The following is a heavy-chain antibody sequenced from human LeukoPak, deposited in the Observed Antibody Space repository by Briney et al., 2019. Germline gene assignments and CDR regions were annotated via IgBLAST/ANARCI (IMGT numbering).Heavy chain of an antibody. D-gene: IGHD2-15*01. CDR3: ARDRVVVAATSYYYGMDV. CDR2: ISSSSSYI. Sequence: GGSLRLSCAASGFTFSSYSMNWVRQAPGKGLEWVSSISSSSSYIYYADSVKGRITISRDNAKNSLYLQMNSLRAEDTAVYYCARDRVVVAATSYYYGMDVWGQGTTVTVSS. CDR1: GFTFSSYS. J-gene: IGHJ6*02. V-gene: IGHV3-21*01.